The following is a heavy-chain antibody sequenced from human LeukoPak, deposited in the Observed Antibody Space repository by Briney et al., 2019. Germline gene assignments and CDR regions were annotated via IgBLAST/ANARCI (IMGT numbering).Heavy chain of an antibody. Sequence: SETLSLTCTVSGGSISSYYWSWIRQPAGKGLEWIGRIHSSGSTNYNPSRKSRVTMSVDTSKNQFSLKLNSVTAADTAVYYCARDLAGYGVYWYFDLWGRGTLVTVSS. J-gene: IGHJ2*01. CDR1: GGSISSYY. CDR3: ARDLAGYGVYWYFDL. CDR2: IHSSGST. V-gene: IGHV4-4*07. D-gene: IGHD4-17*01.